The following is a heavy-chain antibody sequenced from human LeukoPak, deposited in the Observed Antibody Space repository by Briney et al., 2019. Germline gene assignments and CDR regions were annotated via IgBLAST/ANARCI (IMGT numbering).Heavy chain of an antibody. Sequence: PGGSLRLSCAASGFTFSSYGMHWVRQAPGKGLEWVAVISYDGSNKYYADSVKGRFTISRDNSKNTLYLQMNSLRAEDTAVYYCAKVRHSSSWLDAFDIWGQGTMVTVSS. D-gene: IGHD6-13*01. CDR1: GFTFSSYG. CDR3: AKVRHSSSWLDAFDI. CDR2: ISYDGSNK. V-gene: IGHV3-30*18. J-gene: IGHJ3*02.